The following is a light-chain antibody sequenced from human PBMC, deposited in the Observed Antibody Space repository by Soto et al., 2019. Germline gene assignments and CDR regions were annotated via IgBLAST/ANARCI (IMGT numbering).Light chain of an antibody. CDR3: QQYVTSPAIT. CDR1: ESVGDY. CDR2: GAT. V-gene: IGKV3-20*01. J-gene: IGKJ5*01. Sequence: EIVLTQSPGALSLSPGESATLSCWASESVGDYLAWYQQKPGQAPRLLIYGATKRTSGTPDRFSGTGSETAFTLAISRLEPGYFAVYYCQQYVTSPAITFGQGTRLEIK.